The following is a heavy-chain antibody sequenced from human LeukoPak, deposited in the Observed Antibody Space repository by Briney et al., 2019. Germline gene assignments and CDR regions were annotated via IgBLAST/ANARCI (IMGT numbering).Heavy chain of an antibody. CDR1: GGPISSYY. CDR3: ARSGSYANDASDL. D-gene: IGHD1-26*01. J-gene: IGHJ3*01. Sequence: RPSETLSLTCTVSGGPISSYYWSWIRQPAGKGLEWIGRMYLSGNTNYNPSLKSRVTMSPDTSKNQFSLKLSSVTAADTAVYYCARSGSYANDASDLWGQGAMVTVSS. CDR2: MYLSGNT. V-gene: IGHV4-4*07.